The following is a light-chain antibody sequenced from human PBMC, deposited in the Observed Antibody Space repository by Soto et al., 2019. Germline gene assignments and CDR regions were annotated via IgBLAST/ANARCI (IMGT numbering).Light chain of an antibody. CDR3: QQCYSYPLT. J-gene: IGKJ4*01. CDR1: QGISSY. CDR2: AAS. V-gene: IGKV1-8*01. Sequence: IRMTQSPSSLSASTGDRVTNTCRASQGISSYLAWYQQRPGKAPKLLIYAASTLQSGVPSRFSGSGSGTDFTLTISCLQSEDFATYYCQQCYSYPLTFGGGTKVDIK.